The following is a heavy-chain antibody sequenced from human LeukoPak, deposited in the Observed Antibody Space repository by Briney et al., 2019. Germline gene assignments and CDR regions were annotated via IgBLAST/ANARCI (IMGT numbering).Heavy chain of an antibody. D-gene: IGHD1-26*01. J-gene: IGHJ4*02. CDR3: ARDTAAWELRTILDY. CDR1: GYRFTSYG. CDR2: INPNSGGT. Sequence: ASVKVSCKASGYRFTSYGISWVRRAPGQGLEWMGWINPNSGGTNYAQKFQGRVTMTRDTSISTAYMELSRLRSDDTAVYYCARDTAAWELRTILDYWGQGTLVTVSS. V-gene: IGHV1-2*02.